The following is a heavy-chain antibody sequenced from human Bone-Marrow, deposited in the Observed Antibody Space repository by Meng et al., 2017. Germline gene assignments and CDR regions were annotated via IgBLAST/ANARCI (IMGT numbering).Heavy chain of an antibody. CDR2: INHSGST. CDR3: ARDNTMIGSFDY. D-gene: IGHD3-22*01. CDR1: GGSFSGYY. J-gene: IGHJ4*02. V-gene: IGHV4-34*01. Sequence: QGQLHRWGAGLLKPSETLSLTCAVYGGSFSGYYWSWIRQPPGKGLEWIGEINHSGSTNYNPSLKSRVTISVDTSKNQFSLKLSSVTAADTAVYYCARDNTMIGSFDYWGQGTLVTVSS.